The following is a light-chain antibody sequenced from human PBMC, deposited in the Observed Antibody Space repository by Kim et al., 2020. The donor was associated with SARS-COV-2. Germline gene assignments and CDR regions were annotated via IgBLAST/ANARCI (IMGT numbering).Light chain of an antibody. CDR3: QQYDTDPYT. CDR2: KAS. V-gene: IGKV1-5*03. J-gene: IGKJ2*01. Sequence: ASVGYRVTSTSRTSQNVNTWLAWYQQKLGKAPDLLVYKASRLESGVPSRFSGRGSGTEFTLTISSLQPEDFTTYYCQQYDTDPYTFGQGTKLEI. CDR1: QNVNTW.